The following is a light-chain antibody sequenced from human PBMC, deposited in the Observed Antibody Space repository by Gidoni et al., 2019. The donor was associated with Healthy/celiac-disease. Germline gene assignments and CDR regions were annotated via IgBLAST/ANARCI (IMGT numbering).Light chain of an antibody. J-gene: IGKJ1*01. CDR3: QQYDNPPWT. V-gene: IGKV1-33*01. CDR2: DAS. CDR1: QAISNN. Sequence: DIQIPQSQSSLSASVGDRFTITCQASQAISNNLHWYRKKPGKAPSFLIYDASNFETGFPPRFSGIGPGTDFTSTISSLQLEDMATYSFQQYDNPPWTFXQXTKVEIK.